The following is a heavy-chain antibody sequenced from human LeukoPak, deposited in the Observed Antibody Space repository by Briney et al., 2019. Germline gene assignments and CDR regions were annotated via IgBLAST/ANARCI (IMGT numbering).Heavy chain of an antibody. V-gene: IGHV4-59*01. Sequence: SETLSLTCAVYVGSFSGYYWSWIRQPPGKGLEWIGNIYYSGSTNYNPSLKSRVTISVDTSKNQFSLKLSSVTAADTAVYYCARSSGSYVSDAFDIWGQGTMITVSS. CDR1: VGSFSGYY. D-gene: IGHD1-26*01. CDR3: ARSSGSYVSDAFDI. CDR2: IYYSGST. J-gene: IGHJ3*02.